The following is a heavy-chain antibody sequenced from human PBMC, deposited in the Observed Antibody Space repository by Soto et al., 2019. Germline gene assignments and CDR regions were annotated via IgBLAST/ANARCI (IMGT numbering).Heavy chain of an antibody. Sequence: QVQLVQSGAEVKKPGASVKVSCNASGYTLTIFYIHWVRQAPGQGLEWMGIINPNGGSTNYAHNFQGRVTITTDTSTSTVYMDLSSLRSEDTAVYYCARGLGSGDYWGRGTLVTVSS. CDR3: ARGLGSGDY. V-gene: IGHV1-46*03. CDR2: INPNGGST. CDR1: GYTLTIFY. J-gene: IGHJ4*02. D-gene: IGHD6-25*01.